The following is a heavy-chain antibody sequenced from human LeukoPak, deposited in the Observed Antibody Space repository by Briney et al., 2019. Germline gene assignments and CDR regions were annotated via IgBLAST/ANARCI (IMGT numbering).Heavy chain of an antibody. CDR1: GFTFSTYN. CDR3: AKDLYSSNWYNWFDP. D-gene: IGHD6-13*01. V-gene: IGHV3-30*18. J-gene: IGHJ5*02. CDR2: ISYDGNDK. Sequence: GGSLRLSCAASGFTFSTYNMHWVRQAPGKGLEWVAVISYDGNDKYYADSVKGRFTISRDNSKNTLYLQMNSLRAEDTAVYYCAKDLYSSNWYNWFDPWGQGTLVTVSS.